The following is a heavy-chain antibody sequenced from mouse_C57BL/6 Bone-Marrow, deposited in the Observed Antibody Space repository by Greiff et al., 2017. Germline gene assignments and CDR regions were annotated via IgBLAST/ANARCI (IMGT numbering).Heavy chain of an antibody. Sequence: EVQLQQSGPVLVKPGASVKMSCKASGYTFTDYYMNWVKQSHGKSLVWIGVINPYNGGTSYNQKFKGKATLTVDKSSSTAYMELNSLTTEDAAVYYCARGGNPFAYWGQGTLVTVYA. D-gene: IGHD2-1*01. CDR1: GYTFTDYY. CDR2: INPYNGGT. V-gene: IGHV1-19*01. CDR3: ARGGNPFAY. J-gene: IGHJ3*01.